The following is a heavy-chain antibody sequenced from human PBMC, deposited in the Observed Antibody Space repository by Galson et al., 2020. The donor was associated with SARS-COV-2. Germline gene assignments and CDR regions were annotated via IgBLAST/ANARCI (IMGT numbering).Heavy chain of an antibody. CDR2: IYHSGST. Sequence: SETLSLTCTVSGYSISSDYYWGWIRQPPGKGLEWIGNIYHSGSTYYNPSLKSRVTISVDTSKNQFSLKLSSVTAADTAVFYCARVQTAGDFDYWGQGTLVTVSS. V-gene: IGHV4-38-2*02. D-gene: IGHD1-1*01. J-gene: IGHJ4*02. CDR1: GYSISSDYY. CDR3: ARVQTAGDFDY.